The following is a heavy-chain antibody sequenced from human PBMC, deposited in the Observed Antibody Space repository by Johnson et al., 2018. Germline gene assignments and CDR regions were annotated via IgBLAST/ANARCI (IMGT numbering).Heavy chain of an antibody. J-gene: IGHJ3*02. D-gene: IGHD6-19*01. CDR1: GFTFSSYS. CDR3: ARDLVPSSGWFDAFDI. V-gene: IGHV3-21*01. CDR2: ITVSSDYI. Sequence: EVQLVESGGGLVNPGWSLRLSCAGSGFTFSSYSMNWVRQAPGKGLEWVSSITVSSDYIYYADSVKGRFSISRADAKNSLYLQMGRLRAADTAVYYCARDLVPSSGWFDAFDIWGQGTMVTVSS.